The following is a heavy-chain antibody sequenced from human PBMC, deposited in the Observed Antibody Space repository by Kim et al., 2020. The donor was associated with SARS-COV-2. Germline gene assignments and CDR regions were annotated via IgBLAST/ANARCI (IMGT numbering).Heavy chain of an antibody. CDR2: INTATGKT. D-gene: IGHD3-22*01. V-gene: IGHV1-3*04. Sequence: ASVKVSCKAFVYPFSSYAIHWLRQAPGQRPEWMGWINTATGKTKYSLSFQPRVTITRDTSASTSYMELRSLRSEDTAIYYCARSYFYDSSGPYYVGLYIWGRGTRVTVSS. CDR1: VYPFSSYA. CDR3: ARSYFYDSSGPYYVGLYI. J-gene: IGHJ3*02.